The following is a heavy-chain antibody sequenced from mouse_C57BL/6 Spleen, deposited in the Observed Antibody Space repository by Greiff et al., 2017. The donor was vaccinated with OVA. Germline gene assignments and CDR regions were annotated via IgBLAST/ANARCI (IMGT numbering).Heavy chain of an antibody. CDR2: ISNGGGST. CDR3: ARCSSYFYAMDY. J-gene: IGHJ4*01. Sequence: EVQLVESGGGLVQPGGSLKLSCAASGFTFSDYYMYWVRQTPEKRLEWVAYISNGGGSTYYPDTVKGRFTISRDNAKNTLYLQMSRLKSEDTAMYYCARCSSYFYAMDYWGQGTSVTVSS. D-gene: IGHD1-1*01. CDR1: GFTFSDYY. V-gene: IGHV5-12*01.